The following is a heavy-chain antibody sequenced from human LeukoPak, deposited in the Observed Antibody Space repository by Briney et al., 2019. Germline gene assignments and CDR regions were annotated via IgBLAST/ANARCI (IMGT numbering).Heavy chain of an antibody. CDR1: GGSISSGSYY. CDR2: LSHSGNA. CDR3: ARGGRSFYYMDV. D-gene: IGHD1-26*01. Sequence: PSETLSLTCTVSGGSISSGSYYWSWIRQPPGKGLEWIGSLSHSGNAYYNPSLMSRVTIFGDTSKNDFSLMMTPVTAADTALYFCARGGRSFYYMDVWGRGTKVTVFS. V-gene: IGHV4-39*07. J-gene: IGHJ6*03.